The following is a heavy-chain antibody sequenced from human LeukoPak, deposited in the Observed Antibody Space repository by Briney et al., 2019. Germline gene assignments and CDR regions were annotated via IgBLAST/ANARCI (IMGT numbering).Heavy chain of an antibody. V-gene: IGHV3-23*01. CDR2: ISPGGGTT. CDR3: AKSRSGSANWALRIFDN. CDR1: GFTFSSYA. J-gene: IGHJ4*02. D-gene: IGHD3-10*01. Sequence: GGSLRLSCAASGFTFSSYAMSWVRQAPGRGLEWVSSISPGGGTTYYADSVKGRFTISRDNSENTLYVEMNSLRAEDTAIYYCAKSRSGSANWALRIFDNWGQGTLVSVSS.